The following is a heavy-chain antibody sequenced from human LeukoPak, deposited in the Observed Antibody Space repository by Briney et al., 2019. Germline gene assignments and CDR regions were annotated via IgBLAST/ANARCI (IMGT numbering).Heavy chain of an antibody. V-gene: IGHV1-8*01. Sequence: ASVKVSCKASGYTFTSYDINWVRQATGQGLEWMGWMNPNSGNTSYAQKFQGRVTMTRNTSISTAYMELSSLRSEDTAVYYCARESGSFSGFDPWGQGTLVTVSS. CDR1: GYTFTSYD. J-gene: IGHJ5*02. CDR3: ARESGSFSGFDP. CDR2: MNPNSGNT. D-gene: IGHD1-26*01.